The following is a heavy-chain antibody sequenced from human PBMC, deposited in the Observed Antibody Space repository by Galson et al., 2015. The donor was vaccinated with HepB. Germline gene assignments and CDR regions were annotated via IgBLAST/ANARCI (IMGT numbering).Heavy chain of an antibody. D-gene: IGHD6-13*01. CDR1: GFTFSSYT. CDR3: AKDSSSWSPFDY. Sequence: SLRLSCAASGFTFSSYTMSWVRQAPGKGLEWVSAISGSGGSTYYADSVKGRFTISRDNSKNTLYLQMNSLRAEDTAVYYCAKDSSSWSPFDYWGQGTLVTVSS. V-gene: IGHV3-23*01. CDR2: ISGSGGST. J-gene: IGHJ4*02.